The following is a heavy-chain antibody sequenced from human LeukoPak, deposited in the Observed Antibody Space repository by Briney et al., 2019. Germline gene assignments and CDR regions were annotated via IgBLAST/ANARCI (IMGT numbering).Heavy chain of an antibody. J-gene: IGHJ4*02. D-gene: IGHD3-9*01. CDR1: GYTFTSYA. CDR3: ARAGLRYFDWLGS. CDR2: ISAYNGNT. V-gene: IGHV1-18*01. Sequence: ASVKVSCKASGYTFTSYAMNWVRQAPGQGLEWMGWISAYNGNTNYAQKLQGRVTMTTDTSTSTAYMELRSLRSDDTAVYYCARAGLRYFDWLGSWGQGTLVTVSS.